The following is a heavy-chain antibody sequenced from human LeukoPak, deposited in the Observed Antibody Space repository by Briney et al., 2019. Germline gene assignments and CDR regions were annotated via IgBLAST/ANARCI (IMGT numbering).Heavy chain of an antibody. CDR2: ISSSGSTM. CDR1: GFTFSSYE. V-gene: IGHV3-48*03. D-gene: IGHD2/OR15-2a*01. Sequence: TGGSLRLSCAASGFTFSSYEMNWVRQAPGKGLEWVSYISSSGSTMYYADSVKGRFTISRDNAKNSLYLQMNSLRAEDTAVYYCARDSSFPYDFQHWGQGTLVTVSS. CDR3: ARDSSFPYDFQH. J-gene: IGHJ1*01.